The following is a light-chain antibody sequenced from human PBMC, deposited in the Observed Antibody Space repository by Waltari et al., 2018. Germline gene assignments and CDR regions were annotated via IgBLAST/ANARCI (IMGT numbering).Light chain of an antibody. CDR3: MQVLQTPYT. J-gene: IGKJ2*01. Sequence: DIVMTQSPLSLPVTPGESASIPCRSSQSLLHSNGYNYLDWYLQTPGQSPHLLIYLGSNRASGVPDRFSGSASGTDFTLKISSVEAEDVGVYYCMQVLQTPYTFGQGTKLEI. CDR2: LGS. V-gene: IGKV2-28*01. CDR1: QSLLHSNGYNY.